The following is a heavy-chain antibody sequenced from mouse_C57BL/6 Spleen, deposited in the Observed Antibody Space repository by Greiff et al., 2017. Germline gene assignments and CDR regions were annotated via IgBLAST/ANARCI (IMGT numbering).Heavy chain of an antibody. Sequence: QVQLQQPGAELVMPGASVKLSCKASGYTFTSYWMHWVKQRPGQGLEWIGEIDPSDSYTNYNQKFKGKSTLTVDKSSSTYYMQLSSLTSEDSAVYYCRRLTGTGYDVDYWGQGTTLTVSS. V-gene: IGHV1-69*01. D-gene: IGHD4-1*01. CDR2: IDPSDSYT. CDR1: GYTFTSYW. J-gene: IGHJ2*01. CDR3: RRLTGTGYDVDY.